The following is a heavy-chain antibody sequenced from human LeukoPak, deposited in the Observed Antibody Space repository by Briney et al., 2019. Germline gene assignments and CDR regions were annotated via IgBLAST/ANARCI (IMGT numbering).Heavy chain of an antibody. CDR2: ISGSGGST. CDR3: AKDRGVAGTYDY. V-gene: IGHV3-23*01. J-gene: IGHJ4*02. D-gene: IGHD6-19*01. Sequence: GGSLRLSCAASGFTFSSYAMSWVRQAPGKGLEWVSAISGSGGSTYYADSVKGRFTISRDNSKSTLYLQMNSLRAEDTAVYYCAKDRGVAGTYDYWGQGTLVTVSS. CDR1: GFTFSSYA.